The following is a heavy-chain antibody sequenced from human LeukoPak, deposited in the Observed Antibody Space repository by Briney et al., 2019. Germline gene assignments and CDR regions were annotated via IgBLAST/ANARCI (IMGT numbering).Heavy chain of an antibody. J-gene: IGHJ4*02. CDR1: GFTFSSYW. CDR3: ARLRAGDYFDY. Sequence: GGSLRLSCAASGFTFSSYWLSWVRPAPGKGLEWVANIKEDGSEKYYVDSVKGRLTISRDTAKSSLYLQMNSLRAEDTAVYYCARLRAGDYFDYWGQGTLVTVSS. V-gene: IGHV3-7*04. CDR2: IKEDGSEK. D-gene: IGHD6-19*01.